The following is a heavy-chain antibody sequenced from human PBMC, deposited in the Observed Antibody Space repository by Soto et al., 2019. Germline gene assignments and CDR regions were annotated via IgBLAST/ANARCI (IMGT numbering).Heavy chain of an antibody. V-gene: IGHV4-4*02. CDR2: IFESGAT. Sequence: SETLSLTCAVSGGSISSSSWWTWVRQSPGKGLEWIGEIFESGATNYNPSLKSRPTMSVDKSKNQFSLNLSSWTAADRAVYLCTSSHAGEINVWGQGTLVTVSS. CDR1: GGSISSSSW. CDR3: TSSHAGEINV. D-gene: IGHD3-10*01. J-gene: IGHJ4*02.